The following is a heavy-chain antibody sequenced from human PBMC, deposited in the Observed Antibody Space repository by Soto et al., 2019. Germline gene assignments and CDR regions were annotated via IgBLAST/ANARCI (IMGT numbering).Heavy chain of an antibody. CDR2: INAGNGNT. CDR3: ARSAVSPFGGLIGPFDY. D-gene: IGHD3-16*02. CDR1: GFTFTKNA. Sequence: QVQLVQSGAEEKRPGASVTLSCKASGFTFTKNAIHWVRQAPGQRPEWMGWINAGNGNTKYLQKFQGRVTIIRDTSATTVNMELTSLRSEDTAVYYCARSAVSPFGGLIGPFDYWGHGTLVTVSS. V-gene: IGHV1-3*05. J-gene: IGHJ4*01.